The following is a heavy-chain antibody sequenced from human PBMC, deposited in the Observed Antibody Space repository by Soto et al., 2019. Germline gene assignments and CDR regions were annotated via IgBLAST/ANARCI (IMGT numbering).Heavy chain of an antibody. CDR3: ARHTPAISISDH. J-gene: IGHJ4*02. Sequence: QLQLQESGPGRVKPSETLSLTCTVSGGSISSSSYYWGWIRQPPGKGLEWIGSIYYSGSTYYNPSIKSRVTMTVDTSKNQFSLKLSSVAASDTAVYYCARHTPAISISDHWGQGTLVTVSS. V-gene: IGHV4-39*01. D-gene: IGHD2-15*01. CDR2: IYYSGST. CDR1: GGSISSSSYY.